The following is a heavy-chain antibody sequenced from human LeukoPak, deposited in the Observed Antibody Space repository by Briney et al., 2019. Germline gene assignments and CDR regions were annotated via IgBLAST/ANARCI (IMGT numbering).Heavy chain of an antibody. V-gene: IGHV1-69*05. Sequence: SVKVSCKASGGTFSSYAISWVRQAPGQGLEWMGGIIPIFGTANYAQKFQGRVTITTDESTSTAYMELSSLRSEDTAVYYCARVTGTHNWFHPWGQGTLVAVSS. D-gene: IGHD1-7*01. CDR1: GGTFSSYA. CDR2: IIPIFGTA. J-gene: IGHJ5*02. CDR3: ARVTGTHNWFHP.